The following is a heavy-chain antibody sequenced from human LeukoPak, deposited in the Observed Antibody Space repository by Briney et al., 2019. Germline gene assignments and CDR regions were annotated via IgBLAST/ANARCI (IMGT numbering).Heavy chain of an antibody. Sequence: PSGTLSLTCAVSGGSIISINWWSWVRQPPGKGLEWIGEIFHSGSTNYNPSLKSRVTISVDKSKNQFSLKLSSVTAADTAVYYCARDSSGWFTAEYFQHWGQGTLVTVSS. D-gene: IGHD6-19*01. J-gene: IGHJ1*01. CDR1: GGSIISINW. V-gene: IGHV4-4*02. CDR2: IFHSGST. CDR3: ARDSSGWFTAEYFQH.